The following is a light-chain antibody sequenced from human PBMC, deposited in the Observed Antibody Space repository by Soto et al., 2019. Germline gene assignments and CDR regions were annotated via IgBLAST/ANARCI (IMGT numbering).Light chain of an antibody. J-gene: IGLJ1*01. CDR2: EVS. Sequence: QSVLTQPASVSGSPGQSITISCTGTSSDVGGYNYVSWYQQHPGKAPKLMIYEVSNRPSGVSNRFSGSKSGNTASLTISGLQAEDEADYYCSSYTSSSTYVFGTGTQRTVL. CDR1: SSDVGGYNY. V-gene: IGLV2-14*01. CDR3: SSYTSSSTYV.